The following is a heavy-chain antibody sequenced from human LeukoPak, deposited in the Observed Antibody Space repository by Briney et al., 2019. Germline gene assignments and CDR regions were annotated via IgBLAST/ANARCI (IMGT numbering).Heavy chain of an antibody. V-gene: IGHV3-23*01. CDR3: AKDKGYSSSSGAYAFDI. CDR2: ISGSGGSA. Sequence: GGSLRLSCAASGFTFSSYAMSWVRQAPGKGLEWVSGISGSGGSADYADSVKGRFTISRDNSKNTLYVQMNSLRAEDTAVYYCAKDKGYSSSSGAYAFDIWGQGTMVTVSS. CDR1: GFTFSSYA. J-gene: IGHJ3*02. D-gene: IGHD6-6*01.